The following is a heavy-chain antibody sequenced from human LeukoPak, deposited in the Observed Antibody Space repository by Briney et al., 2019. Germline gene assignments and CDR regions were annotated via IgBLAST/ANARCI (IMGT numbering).Heavy chain of an antibody. CDR1: GGSISSGSYY. Sequence: SQTLSLTCTVSGGSISSGSYYWSWIRQPAGKGLEWIGRIYTSGSTNYNPSLKSRVTISVDTSKNQFSLKLSSVTAADTAVYYCARDHYSSSENLRYFQHWGQGTLVTVSS. V-gene: IGHV4-61*02. J-gene: IGHJ1*01. CDR2: IYTSGST. CDR3: ARDHYSSSENLRYFQH. D-gene: IGHD6-6*01.